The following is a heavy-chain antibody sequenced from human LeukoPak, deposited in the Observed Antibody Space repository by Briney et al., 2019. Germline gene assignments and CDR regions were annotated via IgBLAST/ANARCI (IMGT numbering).Heavy chain of an antibody. V-gene: IGHV3-23*01. CDR1: GFSFSTYG. CDR3: ARAVNYAFDI. CDR2: ISGNAATT. J-gene: IGHJ3*02. D-gene: IGHD4-17*01. Sequence: PGGSLRLSCVASGFSFSTYGMSWVRQAPGKGLECVSGISGNAATTYYADSVKGRFTISRENSKNTLYLQMDSLRAGDTAVYYCARAVNYAFDIRGQGTMVTVSS.